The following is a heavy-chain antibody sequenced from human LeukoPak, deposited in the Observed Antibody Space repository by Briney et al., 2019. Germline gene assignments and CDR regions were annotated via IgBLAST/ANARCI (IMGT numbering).Heavy chain of an antibody. D-gene: IGHD3-10*01. V-gene: IGHV4-59*01. Sequence: PSETLSLTCTVSGGSISSYYWSWIRQPPGKGLEWIGYIYYSGSTNYNPSLKSRVTISVDTSKNQFSLKLSSVTAADTAVYYCARGELMVRGVMVSYYYYYMDVWGKGTTVTISS. J-gene: IGHJ6*03. CDR2: IYYSGST. CDR1: GGSISSYY. CDR3: ARGELMVRGVMVSYYYYYMDV.